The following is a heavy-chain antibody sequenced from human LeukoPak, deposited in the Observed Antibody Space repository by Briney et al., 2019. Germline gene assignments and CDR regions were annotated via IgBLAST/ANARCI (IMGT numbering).Heavy chain of an antibody. D-gene: IGHD3-22*01. CDR3: ARDYYDSSAYYRPFDY. V-gene: IGHV4-4*07. J-gene: IGHJ4*02. Sequence: SETLSLTCTVSGGSISSYHWSWIRQPAGKGLEWIGRIYTSGSTNYNPSLKSRVTMSVDTSKNQFYLKLSSVTAADTAVYYCARDYYDSSAYYRPFDYWGQGTLVTVSS. CDR1: GGSISSYH. CDR2: IYTSGST.